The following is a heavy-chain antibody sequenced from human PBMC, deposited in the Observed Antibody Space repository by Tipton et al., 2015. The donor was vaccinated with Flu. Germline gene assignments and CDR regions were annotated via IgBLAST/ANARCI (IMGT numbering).Heavy chain of an antibody. D-gene: IGHD4-17*01. Sequence: TLSLTCTVSGASISSESYYWGWIRQPPGKGLEWIGYIYYSGSTNYNPSLKSRVTISVDTSKNQFSLKLSSVTAADTAVYYCARRKTVTTRLTYFDYWGQGTLVTVSS. J-gene: IGHJ4*02. CDR2: IYYSGST. CDR1: GASISSESYY. V-gene: IGHV4-61*05. CDR3: ARRKTVTTRLTYFDY.